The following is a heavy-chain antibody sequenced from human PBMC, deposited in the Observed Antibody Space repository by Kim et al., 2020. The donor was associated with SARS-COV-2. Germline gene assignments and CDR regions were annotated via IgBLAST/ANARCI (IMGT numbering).Heavy chain of an antibody. V-gene: IGHV3-23*01. Sequence: GGSLRLSCAASGFTFSHYALNWVRQPPGKGLEWVSTVSGRGDSTYYADSVKGRFIISRDNSKNTLNLQMNSLRADDTAVYYCAKADFLTGDCNGGSCYLLDHWGQGTLVTVSS. D-gene: IGHD2-15*01. J-gene: IGHJ4*02. CDR2: VSGRGDST. CDR3: AKADFLTGDCNGGSCYLLDH. CDR1: GFTFSHYA.